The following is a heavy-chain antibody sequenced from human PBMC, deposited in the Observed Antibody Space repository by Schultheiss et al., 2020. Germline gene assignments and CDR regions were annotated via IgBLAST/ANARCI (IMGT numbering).Heavy chain of an antibody. CDR3: ARDYVMVQGVIASYYYYGMDV. D-gene: IGHD3-10*01. Sequence: SQTLSLTCDISGDSVSSNSAAWNWIRQSPSRGLEWLGRTYYRSKWYNDYAVSVKSRITINPDTSKNQFSLQLNSVTPEDTAVYYCARDYVMVQGVIASYYYYGMDVWGQGTTVTVSS. V-gene: IGHV6-1*01. CDR1: GDSVSSNSAA. CDR2: TYYRSKWYN. J-gene: IGHJ6*02.